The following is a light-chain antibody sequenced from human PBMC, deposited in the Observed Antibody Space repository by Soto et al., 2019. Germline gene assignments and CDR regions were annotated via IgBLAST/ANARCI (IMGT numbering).Light chain of an antibody. J-gene: IGKJ1*01. CDR1: QSISSW. CDR2: DAS. Sequence: DIQMTQSPSTLSASVGDRVTITCRASQSISSWLAWYQQKPGKAPKLLIYDASSLESGVPSRFSGSGSGTEFTLTISSLQPDDFATYYCQPLRTFGQGTKVEIK. CDR3: QPLRT. V-gene: IGKV1-5*01.